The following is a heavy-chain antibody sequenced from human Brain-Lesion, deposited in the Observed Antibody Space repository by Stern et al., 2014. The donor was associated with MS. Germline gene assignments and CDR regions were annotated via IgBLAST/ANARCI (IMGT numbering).Heavy chain of an antibody. D-gene: IGHD6-13*01. CDR3: ARFPASRPHVFDS. Sequence: VQLVESGPGLVKPSGTLSLTCAVSGGSISSSNWWSWVRQSPGKGLEWIGESDNGGTPFYTPPPRSGVTLSEEKPKTPFPLTLSSVPAADTAVYFCARFPASRPHVFDSWGQGTLVTVSS. J-gene: IGHJ4*02. V-gene: IGHV4-4*02. CDR2: SDNGGTP. CDR1: GGSISSSNW.